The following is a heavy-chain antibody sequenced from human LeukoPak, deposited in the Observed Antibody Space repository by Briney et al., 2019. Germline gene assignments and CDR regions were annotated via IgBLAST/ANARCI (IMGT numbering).Heavy chain of an antibody. D-gene: IGHD1-1*01. V-gene: IGHV3-66*01. Sequence: AGGSLRLSCAASGFTFSSYAMSWVRQAPGKGLEWVSVIYSGGSTYYADSVKGRFTISRDNSKNTLYLQMNSLRAEDTAVYYCARELGTYWGQGTLVTVSS. CDR3: ARELGTY. CDR2: IYSGGST. J-gene: IGHJ4*02. CDR1: GFTFSSYA.